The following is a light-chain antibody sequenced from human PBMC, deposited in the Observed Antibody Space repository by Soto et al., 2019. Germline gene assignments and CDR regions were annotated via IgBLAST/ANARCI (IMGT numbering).Light chain of an antibody. Sequence: ETVLTQSPPTLSLSPGEGATLSCRASQSVSRYLAWYQQKPGQAPRLLIYDASTRATGIPARFSGSGSGTDFTLTISRLEPEDFVFYYCQHRSNSPPTFGGGTKVEIK. V-gene: IGKV3-11*01. CDR3: QHRSNSPPT. J-gene: IGKJ4*01. CDR1: QSVSRY. CDR2: DAS.